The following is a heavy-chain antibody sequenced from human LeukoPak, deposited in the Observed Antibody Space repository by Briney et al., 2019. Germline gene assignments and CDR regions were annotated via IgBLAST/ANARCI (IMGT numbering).Heavy chain of an antibody. J-gene: IGHJ4*02. Sequence: PGGSLRLSCAASGFTFSSYAMSWVRQAPGKGLEWVSGISGSGGSTYYADSVKGRFTISRDNSKNTLYLQMNSLRAEDTAVYYCAKEGSYCSSTSCYLDYWGQGTLVTVSS. CDR2: ISGSGGST. CDR1: GFTFSSYA. V-gene: IGHV3-23*01. CDR3: AKEGSYCSSTSCYLDY. D-gene: IGHD2-2*01.